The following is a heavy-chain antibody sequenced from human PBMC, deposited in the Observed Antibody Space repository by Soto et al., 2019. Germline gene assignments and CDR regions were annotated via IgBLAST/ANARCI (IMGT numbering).Heavy chain of an antibody. J-gene: IGHJ4*01. CDR1: GGSITSYY. Sequence: TLSLTCTVSGGSITSYYWSWIRQPPGKGLEWIAYIYYRGTNTYNPSLESRVTLSVDTSKNQFSLNLSSVTAADTAVYYCARTTYTTSNYFDYWGHGTLVTVSS. D-gene: IGHD2-2*02. CDR3: ARTTYTTSNYFDY. CDR2: IYYRGTN. V-gene: IGHV4-59*01.